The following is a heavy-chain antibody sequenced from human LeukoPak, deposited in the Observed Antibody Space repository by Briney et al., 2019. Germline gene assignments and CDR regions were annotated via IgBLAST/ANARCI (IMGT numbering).Heavy chain of an antibody. CDR1: GFTFSSYG. CDR3: VRAHMVRGVRYGLDV. CDR2: ISYDGSNK. Sequence: PGGSLRLSCAASGFTFSSYGMHWVRQAPGKGLEWVAVISYDGSNKYYADSVKGRFTISRDNSKNTLYLQMNSLRAEDTAVYYCVRAHMVRGVRYGLDVWGQGTTVFVSS. V-gene: IGHV3-30*03. J-gene: IGHJ6*02. D-gene: IGHD3-10*01.